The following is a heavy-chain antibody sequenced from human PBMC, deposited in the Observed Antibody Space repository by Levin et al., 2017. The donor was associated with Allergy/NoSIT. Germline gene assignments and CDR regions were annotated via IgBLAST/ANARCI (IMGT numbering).Heavy chain of an antibody. CDR1: GYTLTELS. CDR2: FDPEDGET. V-gene: IGHV1-24*01. J-gene: IGHJ3*02. Sequence: VASVKVSCKVSGYTLTELSMHWVRQAPGKGLEWMGGFDPEDGETIYAQKFQGRVTMTEDTSTDTAYMELSSLRSEDTAVYYCATKHYDILTGYYRANAFDIWGQGTMVTVSS. CDR3: ATKHYDILTGYYRANAFDI. D-gene: IGHD3-9*01.